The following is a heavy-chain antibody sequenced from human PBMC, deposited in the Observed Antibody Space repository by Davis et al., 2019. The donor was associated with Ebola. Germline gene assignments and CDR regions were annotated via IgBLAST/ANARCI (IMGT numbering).Heavy chain of an antibody. V-gene: IGHV1-2*02. J-gene: IGHJ5*02. Sequence: ASVKVSCKASGYTFTGHSIHWVRQAPGQGLEWMGWISTNSDVTRSARRFQGRVTMTRDTSVSTAYMELTTLTSDDTASYYCARGTGTSWFDPWGQGTLVIVSA. D-gene: IGHD1-1*01. CDR2: ISTNSDVT. CDR3: ARGTGTSWFDP. CDR1: GYTFTGHS.